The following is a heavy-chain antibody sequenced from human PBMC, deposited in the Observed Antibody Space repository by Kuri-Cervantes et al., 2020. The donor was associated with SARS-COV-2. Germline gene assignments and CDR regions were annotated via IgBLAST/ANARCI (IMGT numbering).Heavy chain of an antibody. V-gene: IGHV3-30-3*01. CDR2: ISYDGSNK. Sequence: GGSLRLACAASGFTFSSYAMHWVRQAPGKGLEWVAVISYDGSNKHYADSVKGRFTISRDNSKNTLYLQMNSLRAEDTAVYYCASPRDSAYYDILTGYYFDYWGQGTLVTVSS. J-gene: IGHJ4*02. CDR3: ASPRDSAYYDILTGYYFDY. D-gene: IGHD3-9*01. CDR1: GFTFSSYA.